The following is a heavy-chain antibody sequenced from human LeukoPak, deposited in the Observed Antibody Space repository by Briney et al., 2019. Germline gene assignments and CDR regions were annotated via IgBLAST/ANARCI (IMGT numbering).Heavy chain of an antibody. CDR1: GGSISSYY. D-gene: IGHD5-24*01. J-gene: IGHJ3*01. CDR2: IYYSGST. V-gene: IGHV4-59*01. Sequence: SETLSLTCTVSGGSISSYYWSWIRQPPGKGLEWIGYIYYSGSTNYNPSLKSRVTISVGTSRNQFSLKLSSVTAADTAVYYCARAVQRWLHYGELWGQGTMVTVSS. CDR3: ARAVQRWLHYGEL.